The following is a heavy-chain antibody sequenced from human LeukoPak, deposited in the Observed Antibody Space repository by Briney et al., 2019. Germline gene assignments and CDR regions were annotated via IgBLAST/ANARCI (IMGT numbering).Heavy chain of an antibody. CDR2: IYTSGST. Sequence: SETLSLTCTVSGGSISSYYWSWIRQPPGKGLEWIGYIYTSGSTNYNPSLKSRVTISVDTSKNQFSLKLSSVTAADTAVYYCARLGGITFGPRGWFDPWGQGTLVTVSS. CDR1: GGSISSYY. CDR3: ARLGGITFGPRGWFDP. V-gene: IGHV4-4*09. J-gene: IGHJ5*02. D-gene: IGHD3-16*01.